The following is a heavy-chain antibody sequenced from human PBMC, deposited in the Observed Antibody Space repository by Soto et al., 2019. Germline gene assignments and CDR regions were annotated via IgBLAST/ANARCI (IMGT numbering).Heavy chain of an antibody. D-gene: IGHD3-10*01. V-gene: IGHV5-51*01. CDR1: GYSFTSYF. CDR3: ARRRTGSGYYYYGMDV. CDR2: IYPADSDT. J-gene: IGHJ6*02. Sequence: GESLKISCKGSGYSFTSYFIGWVRQMPGKGLEWMGIIYPADSDTRYSPSFQGQVTISADKSITAAYLQWSSLKASDTAIYYCARRRTGSGYYYYGMDVWGQGTTVTVSS.